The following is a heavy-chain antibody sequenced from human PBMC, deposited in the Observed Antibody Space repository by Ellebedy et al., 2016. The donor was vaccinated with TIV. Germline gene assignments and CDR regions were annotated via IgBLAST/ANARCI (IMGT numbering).Heavy chain of an antibody. CDR3: ARVQRDSNGWYHFDY. J-gene: IGHJ4*02. CDR1: GFTFSNYD. Sequence: GESLKISCAASGFTFSNYDMHWVRQAAGKGLEWISSIHSAGNAYYSASLKGRFTISRENAMDSLYLKMNSLRAGDTAVYFCARVQRDSNGWYHFDYWGQGILVTVSS. V-gene: IGHV3-13*01. D-gene: IGHD6-19*01. CDR2: IHSAGNA.